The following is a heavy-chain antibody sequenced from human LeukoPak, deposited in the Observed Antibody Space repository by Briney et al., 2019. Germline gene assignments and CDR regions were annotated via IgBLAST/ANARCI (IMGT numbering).Heavy chain of an antibody. Sequence: GGSLRLSCAASGFTFSSNLMHWVRQAPGKGLVWMSRISGDGRGTNYAASVKGRFTISRDNAKNTLYLQMDSLRAEDTAVYFCAIQLGGNVFWGQGTLSPSPQ. D-gene: IGHD3-16*01. CDR3: AIQLGGNVF. CDR1: GFTFSSNL. J-gene: IGHJ4*02. V-gene: IGHV3-74*01. CDR2: ISGDGRGT.